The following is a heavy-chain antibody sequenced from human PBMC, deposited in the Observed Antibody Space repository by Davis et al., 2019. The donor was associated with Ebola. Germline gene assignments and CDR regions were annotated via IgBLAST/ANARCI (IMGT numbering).Heavy chain of an antibody. D-gene: IGHD1-26*01. CDR3: AKDTSNIWFDI. J-gene: IGHJ3*02. V-gene: IGHV3-23*01. Sequence: GESLKISCAASGFAFRNYVMSWVRQAPGKGLEWVSTLGTSADTYYAESVKGRFTISRDNSKNTLYLQMNGLRVEDTATYYCAKDTSNIWFDIWGQGTNVTVSS. CDR1: GFAFRNYV. CDR2: LGTSADT.